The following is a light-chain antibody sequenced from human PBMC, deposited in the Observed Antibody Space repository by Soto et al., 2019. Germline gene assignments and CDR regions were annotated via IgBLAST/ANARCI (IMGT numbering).Light chain of an antibody. J-gene: IGLJ3*02. CDR1: RSNIGRNF. Sequence: QSVLTQSPSASGTPGQRVTISCSGSRSNIGRNFAYWYQHVPGTAPRLLIQRNNERPSGVPDRFSGSKSGTSVSLAISWLRSEDEATYYCAAWDDTLDAQVFGRGTKLTVL. V-gene: IGLV1-47*01. CDR2: RNN. CDR3: AAWDDTLDAQV.